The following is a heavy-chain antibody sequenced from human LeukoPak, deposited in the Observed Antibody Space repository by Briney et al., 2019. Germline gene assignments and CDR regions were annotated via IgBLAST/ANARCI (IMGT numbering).Heavy chain of an antibody. Sequence: SETLSLTCTVSGGSISSSSHYWGWIRQPPGKGLEWIGNIYYTGSTYYSPPLKSRVTVSKDTSKNQFSLKLSSVTAADTAVYYCARVKKVDTSIDYWGQGTLVTVSS. CDR1: GGSISSSSHY. V-gene: IGHV4-39*01. D-gene: IGHD5-18*01. CDR3: ARVKKVDTSIDY. CDR2: IYYTGST. J-gene: IGHJ4*02.